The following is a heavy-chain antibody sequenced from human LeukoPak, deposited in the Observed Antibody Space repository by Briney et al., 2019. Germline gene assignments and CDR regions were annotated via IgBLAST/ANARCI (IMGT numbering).Heavy chain of an antibody. CDR2: ISGSGGST. V-gene: IGHV3-23*01. J-gene: IGHJ4*02. D-gene: IGHD3-10*01. CDR1: GFTFSSYA. Sequence: GGSLRLSCAASGFTFSSYAMSWVRQAPGKGQEWVSAISGSGGSTYYADSVKGRFTISRDNSKNTLYLQMNSLRAEDTAVYYCAKDLVNMVRGVITYYFDYWGQGTLVTVSS. CDR3: AKDLVNMVRGVITYYFDY.